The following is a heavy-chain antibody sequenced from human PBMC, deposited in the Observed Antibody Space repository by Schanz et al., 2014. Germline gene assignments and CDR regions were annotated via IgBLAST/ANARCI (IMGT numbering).Heavy chain of an antibody. CDR2: AYYRGST. CDR3: ARLGITGTTVFY. J-gene: IGHJ4*02. Sequence: QLQLQESGPGLVRPSETLSLTCTVYGGSFSSGPFYWGWIRQPPGKGLEWLGSAYYRGSTYYSPSLKSRVSISRAGSKSQFSLSLTSMPAADTAVYYCARLGITGTTVFYWGQGTLVTVSS. CDR1: GGSFSSGPFY. V-gene: IGHV4-39*01. D-gene: IGHD1-20*01.